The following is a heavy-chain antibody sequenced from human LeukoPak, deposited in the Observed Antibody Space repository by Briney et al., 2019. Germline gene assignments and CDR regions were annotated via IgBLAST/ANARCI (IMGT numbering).Heavy chain of an antibody. Sequence: SETLSLTCAVSGGSISSGDYSWSWIRQPPGKGLEWIGTIYYSGSTYYNPSLKSRVTISVDTSKNQFSLKLSSVTAADTAVYYCARQNGYNPDYWGQGTLVTVSS. CDR2: IYYSGST. CDR3: ARQNGYNPDY. J-gene: IGHJ4*02. CDR1: GGSISSGDYS. V-gene: IGHV4-30-2*03. D-gene: IGHD5-24*01.